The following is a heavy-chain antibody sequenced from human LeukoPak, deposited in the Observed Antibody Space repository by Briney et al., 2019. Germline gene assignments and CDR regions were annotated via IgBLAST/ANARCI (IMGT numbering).Heavy chain of an antibody. CDR1: GGSISSSSYY. J-gene: IGHJ4*02. CDR2: IYYSGST. Sequence: SETLSLTCTVSGGSISSSSYYWGWIRQPPGKGLEWIGSIYYSGSTYYNPSLKSRVTISVDTSKNHLSLNLTSVTAADTAVYFCSRENGAFSPFGYWGQGTLVTVPS. V-gene: IGHV4-39*02. D-gene: IGHD2-8*01. CDR3: SRENGAFSPFGY.